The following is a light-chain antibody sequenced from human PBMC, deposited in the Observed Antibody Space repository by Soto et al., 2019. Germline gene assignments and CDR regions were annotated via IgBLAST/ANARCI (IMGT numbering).Light chain of an antibody. CDR2: ATS. J-gene: IGKJ1*01. Sequence: EIGLTQTPGTLTLSPGATATLSCRASRTVNSDYLAWFQQRPGQAPRLLIFATSRRATDIPDTFSGRGSGTDFTLAIRRLEPEDFAVYYCHQFGYSPRTFGRGTKVDIK. CDR3: HQFGYSPRT. CDR1: RTVNSDY. V-gene: IGKV3-20*01.